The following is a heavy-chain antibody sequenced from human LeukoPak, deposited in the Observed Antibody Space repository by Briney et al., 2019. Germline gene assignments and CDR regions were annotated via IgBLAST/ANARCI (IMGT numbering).Heavy chain of an antibody. J-gene: IGHJ4*02. CDR2: IYYSGST. CDR3: ARSAYSSGWSYFDY. D-gene: IGHD6-19*01. V-gene: IGHV4-61*01. CDR1: GGSISSGSYY. Sequence: SETLSLTCTVSGGSISSGSYYWSWIRQPPGKGLEWIGYIYYSGSTNYNPSLKSRVTISVDTSKNQFSLKLSSVTAADTAVYYCARSAYSSGWSYFDYWGQGTLVTVSS.